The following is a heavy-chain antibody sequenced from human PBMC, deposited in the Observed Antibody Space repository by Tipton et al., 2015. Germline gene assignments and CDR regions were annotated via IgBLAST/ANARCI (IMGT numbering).Heavy chain of an antibody. J-gene: IGHJ4*02. V-gene: IGHV3-7*01. D-gene: IGHD3-22*01. Sequence: GSLRLSCEASGFSLSTYWMSWVRQTPGKGLEWVANTKHDGSEKHYVDSVKGRFTISRDNAKNSLYLQMNSLRAEDTAVYYCAREDLPYYYDSSGYSTGGYWGQGTLVTVSS. CDR2: TKHDGSEK. CDR3: AREDLPYYYDSSGYSTGGY. CDR1: GFSLSTYW.